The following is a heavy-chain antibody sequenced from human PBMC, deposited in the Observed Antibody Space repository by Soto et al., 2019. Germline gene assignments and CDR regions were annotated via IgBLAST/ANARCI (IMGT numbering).Heavy chain of an antibody. CDR1: GGTFSSYA. Sequence: SVKVSCKASGGTFSSYAISWVRQAPGQGLEWMGGIIPISGTANYAQKFQGRVTITADESTSTAYMELCSLRSEDTAVYYCARSQGSSTSLEIYYYYYYGMDVWGQGTTVTVSS. CDR3: ARSQGSSTSLEIYYYYYYGMDV. D-gene: IGHD2-2*01. CDR2: IIPISGTA. V-gene: IGHV1-69*13. J-gene: IGHJ6*02.